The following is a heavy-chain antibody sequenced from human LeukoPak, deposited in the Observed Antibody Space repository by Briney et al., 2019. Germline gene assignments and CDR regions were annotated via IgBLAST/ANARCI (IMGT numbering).Heavy chain of an antibody. V-gene: IGHV4-59*01. CDR1: GGSISSYY. Sequence: SETLSLTCTVSGGSISSYYWSWIRQPPGKGLEWIGYIYYSGSTNYNPSLKSRVTISVDTSKNQFSLKLSSVTAADTAVYYYARCHYDILTGRYYFDYWGQGTLVTVSS. CDR3: ARCHYDILTGRYYFDY. D-gene: IGHD3-9*01. J-gene: IGHJ4*02. CDR2: IYYSGST.